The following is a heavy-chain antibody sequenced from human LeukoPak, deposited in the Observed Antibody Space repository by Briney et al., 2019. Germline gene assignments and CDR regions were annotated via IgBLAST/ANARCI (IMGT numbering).Heavy chain of an antibody. D-gene: IGHD3-10*01. V-gene: IGHV4-31*11. J-gene: IGHJ5*02. CDR2: IYYSGST. Sequence: SETLSLTCAVYGGSFSGYYWSWIRQHPGKGLEWIGYIYYSGSTYYNPSLKSRVTISVDTSKNQFSLKLSSVTAADTAVYYCARAIRGDWFDPWGQGTLVTVSS. CDR3: ARAIRGDWFDP. CDR1: GGSFSGYY.